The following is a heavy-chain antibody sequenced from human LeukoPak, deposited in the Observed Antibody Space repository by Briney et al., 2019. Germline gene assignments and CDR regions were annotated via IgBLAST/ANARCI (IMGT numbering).Heavy chain of an antibody. CDR2: ISYDGSNK. V-gene: IGHV3-30*01. CDR3: ARGAVEMATLLDY. CDR1: GFTFSSYA. D-gene: IGHD5-24*01. J-gene: IGHJ4*02. Sequence: PGGSLRLSCAASGFTFSSYAMHWVRQAPGKGLEWVAVISYDGSNKYYADSVKGRFTISRDNSKNTLYLQMNSLRAEDTAVYYCARGAVEMATLLDYWGQGTLVTVSS.